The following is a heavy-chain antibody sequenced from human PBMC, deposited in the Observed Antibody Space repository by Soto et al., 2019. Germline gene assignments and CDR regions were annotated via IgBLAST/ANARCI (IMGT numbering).Heavy chain of an antibody. CDR2: ISTFNGNT. V-gene: IGHV1-18*04. CDR1: ASTFTGYT. CDR3: ARGTVTSGRWFGP. J-gene: IGHJ5*02. Sequence: QVHLVQSGTEVKEPGASVKVSCKASASTFTGYTINWVLQAPGHGLEWMGWISTFNGNTKYAGNFEGRVTMTTNTSTTKVYLELTSLTFDDTAFDFCARGTVTSGRWFGPWGQGALVSVSS. D-gene: IGHD4-17*01.